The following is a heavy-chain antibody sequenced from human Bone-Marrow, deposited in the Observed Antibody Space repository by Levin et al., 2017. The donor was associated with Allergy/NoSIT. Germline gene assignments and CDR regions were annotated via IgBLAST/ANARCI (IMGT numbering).Heavy chain of an antibody. J-gene: IGHJ3*02. V-gene: IGHV1-8*01. CDR1: GYTFTSYD. CDR2: MNPNSGNT. Sequence: ASVKVSCKASGYTFTSYDINWVRQATGQGLEWMGWMNPNSGNTGYAQKFQGRVTMTRNTSISTAYMELSSLRSEDTAVYYCARGLGAVGATGAPRSPNAFDIWGQGTMVTVSS. CDR3: ARGLGAVGATGAPRSPNAFDI. D-gene: IGHD1-26*01.